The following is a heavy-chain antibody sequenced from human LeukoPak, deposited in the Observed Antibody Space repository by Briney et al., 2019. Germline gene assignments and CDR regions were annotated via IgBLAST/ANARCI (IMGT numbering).Heavy chain of an antibody. CDR1: GFTFSSYG. Sequence: GGSLRLSCAASGFTFSSYGMHWVRQAPGKGLGWGAVISYDGSNKYYADSVKGRSTISRDNSKTPLYLQMNSLRAQDTAVYYCAKAGGFTYYDFWSGYENTYFDSWGQGTLVTVSS. J-gene: IGHJ4*02. V-gene: IGHV3-30*18. CDR3: AKAGGFTYYDFWSGYENTYFDS. D-gene: IGHD3-3*01. CDR2: ISYDGSNK.